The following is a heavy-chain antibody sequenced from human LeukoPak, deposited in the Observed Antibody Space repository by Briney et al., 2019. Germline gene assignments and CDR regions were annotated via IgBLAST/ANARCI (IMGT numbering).Heavy chain of an antibody. D-gene: IGHD1-26*01. CDR3: AKDSTGADLWELFDY. CDR2: ISGSGGST. Sequence: PGGSLRLSCAASGFTVSSHYMAWVRQPPGKGLEWVSAISGSGGSTYYADSVKGRFTISRDNSKNTLYLQMNSLRAEDTAVYYCAKDSTGADLWELFDYWGQGTLVTVSS. V-gene: IGHV3-23*01. CDR1: GFTVSSHY. J-gene: IGHJ4*02.